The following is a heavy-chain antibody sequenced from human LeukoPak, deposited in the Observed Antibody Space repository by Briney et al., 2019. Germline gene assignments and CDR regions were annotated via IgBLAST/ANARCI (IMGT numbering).Heavy chain of an antibody. J-gene: IGHJ6*03. D-gene: IGHD4-11*01. CDR3: ARDRSSYSPYYYMDV. Sequence: PGGSLRLSCAASGFTVSSNYMSWVRQAPGKGLEWVSVIYSGGSTYYADSVKGRFTISRDNSKNTLYLQMNSLRAEDTAVYYCARDRSSYSPYYYMDVWGKGTTVTVSS. CDR1: GFTVSSNY. V-gene: IGHV3-53*01. CDR2: IYSGGST.